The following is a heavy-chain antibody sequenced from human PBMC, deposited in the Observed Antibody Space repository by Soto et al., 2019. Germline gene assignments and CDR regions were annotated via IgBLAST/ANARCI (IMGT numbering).Heavy chain of an antibody. CDR3: ARRTVTTPLIYYYYYMGV. CDR1: GFTFSSYA. CDR2: ISGSGGST. Sequence: EVQLLESGGGLVQPGGSLRLSCAASGFTFSSYAMSWVRQAPGKGLEWVSAISGSGGSTYYADSVKGRFTISRDNSKNTLYLQMNSLRAEDTAVYYCARRTVTTPLIYYYYYMGVWGKGTTVTVSS. V-gene: IGHV3-23*01. D-gene: IGHD4-17*01. J-gene: IGHJ6*03.